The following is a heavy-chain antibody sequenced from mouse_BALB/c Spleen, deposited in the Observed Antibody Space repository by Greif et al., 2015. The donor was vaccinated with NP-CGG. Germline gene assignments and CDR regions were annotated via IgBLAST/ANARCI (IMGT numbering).Heavy chain of an antibody. Sequence: VHVKQSGAELVKPGASVKLSCTASGFNIKDTYMHWVKQRPEQGLEWIGRIDPANGNTKYDPKFQGKATITADTSSNTAYLQLSSLTSEDTAVYYCARIGGNSYAMDYWGQGTSVTVSS. CDR3: ARIGGNSYAMDY. CDR2: IDPANGNT. V-gene: IGHV14-3*02. CDR1: GFNIKDTY. D-gene: IGHD2-14*01. J-gene: IGHJ4*01.